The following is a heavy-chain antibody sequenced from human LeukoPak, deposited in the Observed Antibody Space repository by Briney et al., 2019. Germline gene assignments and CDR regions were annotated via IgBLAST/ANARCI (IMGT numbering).Heavy chain of an antibody. J-gene: IGHJ3*02. CDR1: GFTFSSYS. D-gene: IGHD2-2*01. CDR2: ISSSSSYI. CDR3: ARPGYCSSTSCPDAFDI. V-gene: IGHV3-21*01. Sequence: GGSLRLSCAASGFTFSSYSMNWVRQAPGKGLEWVSSISSSSSYIYYAGSVKGRFTISRDNAKNSLYLQMNSLRAEDTAVYYCARPGYCSSTSCPDAFDIWGQGTMVTVSS.